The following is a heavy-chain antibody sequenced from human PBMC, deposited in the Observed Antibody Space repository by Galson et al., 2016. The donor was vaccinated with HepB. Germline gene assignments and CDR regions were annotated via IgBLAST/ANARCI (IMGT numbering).Heavy chain of an antibody. Sequence: SVKVSCKASGGTFSRYSINWVRQAPGQGLEWMGELIPMFAPANYAQKFQGRVTITADESTSTAFMELSSLRSEDTAVYYCASQIWPYYYGSGPSYGMDVWGQGTTVTVSS. CDR2: LIPMFAPA. CDR1: GGTFSRYS. V-gene: IGHV1-69*13. J-gene: IGHJ6*02. D-gene: IGHD3-10*01. CDR3: ASQIWPYYYGSGPSYGMDV.